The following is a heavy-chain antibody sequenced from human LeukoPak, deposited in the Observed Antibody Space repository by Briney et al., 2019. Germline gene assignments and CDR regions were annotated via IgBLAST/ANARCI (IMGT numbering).Heavy chain of an antibody. D-gene: IGHD3-10*01. CDR3: ARASGRIKGHDQGRDFDY. Sequence: PSETLSLTCAVSGGSISSGGYSWSWIRQPPGTGLEWIGYIYHSGSTYYNPSLKSRVTISVDRSKNQFSLKLSSVTAADTAVYYCARASGRIKGHDQGRDFDYWGQGTLVTVSS. CDR1: GGSISSGGYS. CDR2: IYHSGST. J-gene: IGHJ4*02. V-gene: IGHV4-30-2*01.